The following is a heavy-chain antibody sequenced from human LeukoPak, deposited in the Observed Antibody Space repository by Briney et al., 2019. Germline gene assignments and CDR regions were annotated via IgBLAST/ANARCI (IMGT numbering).Heavy chain of an antibody. V-gene: IGHV3-23*01. CDR1: GFEFHIYA. D-gene: IGHD3-3*01. J-gene: IGHJ4*02. Sequence: GGSLRLSCAASGFEFHIYAMSWVRQAPGKGLEWVSGTNDNGDNTNHADSVKGRFTFSRDDSKNTLYLQMNSLRAEDTAVYYCTKEGGLYDSGGYFDYWGQGTLVTVSS. CDR2: TNDNGDNT. CDR3: TKEGGLYDSGGYFDY.